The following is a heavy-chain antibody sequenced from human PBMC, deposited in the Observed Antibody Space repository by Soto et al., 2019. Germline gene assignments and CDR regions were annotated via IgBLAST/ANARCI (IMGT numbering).Heavy chain of an antibody. D-gene: IGHD2-15*01. CDR1: GGTFSSYA. V-gene: IGHV1-69*12. Sequence: QVQLVQSGAEVKKPGSSVKVSCKASGGTFSSYAISWVRQAPGQGLEWMGGIIPIFGTANYAQKFQGRVTITAEDSTSTAYMELSSLGSEDTAGYYCARGVVVAATPLGWFDPWGQGTLVTVSS. J-gene: IGHJ5*02. CDR3: ARGVVVAATPLGWFDP. CDR2: IIPIFGTA.